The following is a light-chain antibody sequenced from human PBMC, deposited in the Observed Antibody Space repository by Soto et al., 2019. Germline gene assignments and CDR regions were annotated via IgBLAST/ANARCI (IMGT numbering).Light chain of an antibody. CDR1: QDITNY. J-gene: IGKJ5*01. Sequence: DIQMTQSPSSLSAFVGDRVTITCQASQDITNYLNWYQQKPGKAPKLLIHDSSNLETGVPSRFSGSGSGTYFSFTISSLQPEDIATYYCQQYDSLPLTFGQGTRLEIK. V-gene: IGKV1-33*01. CDR3: QQYDSLPLT. CDR2: DSS.